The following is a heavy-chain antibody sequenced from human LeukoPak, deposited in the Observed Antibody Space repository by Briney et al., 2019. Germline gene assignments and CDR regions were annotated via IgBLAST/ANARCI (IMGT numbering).Heavy chain of an antibody. Sequence: GGSLRLSCAASGFTFSSYWMSWVRQAPGKGLEWVANIKQDGSEKYYVDSVKGRFAISRDNAKNSLFLQMNSLRAEDTAVYYCARDLSGWELQEYWGQGTLVTVSS. J-gene: IGHJ4*02. V-gene: IGHV3-7*01. CDR2: IKQDGSEK. CDR3: ARDLSGWELQEY. D-gene: IGHD1-26*01. CDR1: GFTFSSYW.